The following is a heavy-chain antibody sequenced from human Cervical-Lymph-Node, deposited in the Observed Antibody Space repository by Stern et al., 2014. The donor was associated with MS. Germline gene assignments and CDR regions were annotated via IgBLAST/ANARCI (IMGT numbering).Heavy chain of an antibody. Sequence: HVQPVQSGAEVKKPGASVKDSCKASGYTFTRYAMHWVRHAPGQRLECMGWINAGNGNTKYSQKFQGRVTITRDTSASTAYMELSSLRSEDTAVYYCARRSNYPPYFDYWGQGTRVTVSS. CDR2: INAGNGNT. D-gene: IGHD4-11*01. V-gene: IGHV1-3*01. J-gene: IGHJ4*02. CDR3: ARRSNYPPYFDY. CDR1: GYTFTRYA.